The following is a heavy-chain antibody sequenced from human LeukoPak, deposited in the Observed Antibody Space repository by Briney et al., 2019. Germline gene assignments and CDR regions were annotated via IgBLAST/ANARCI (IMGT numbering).Heavy chain of an antibody. Sequence: SQTPSLTCAVSGGSISSGGYSWSWIRQPPGKGLEWIGYIYHSGSTYYNPSLKSRVTISVDRSKNQFSLKLSSVTAADTAVYYCARDLQYSGYGFDYWGQGTLVTVSS. CDR3: ARDLQYSGYGFDY. CDR1: GGSISSGGYS. D-gene: IGHD5-12*01. CDR2: IYHSGST. J-gene: IGHJ4*02. V-gene: IGHV4-30-2*01.